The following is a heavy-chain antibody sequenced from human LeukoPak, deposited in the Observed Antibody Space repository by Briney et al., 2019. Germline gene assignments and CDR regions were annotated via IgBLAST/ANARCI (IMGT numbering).Heavy chain of an antibody. J-gene: IGHJ5*02. CDR1: GGSISSGGYY. Sequence: SQTLSLTCTVSGGSISSGGYYWSWIRQPPGKGLEWIGYIYHSGSTYYNPSLKSRVTISVDRSKNQFSLKLNSVTAADTAVYYCAGGLNKMYYYGSAFDPWGQGTLVTVSS. CDR3: AGGLNKMYYYGSAFDP. V-gene: IGHV4-30-2*02. CDR2: IYHSGST. D-gene: IGHD3-10*01.